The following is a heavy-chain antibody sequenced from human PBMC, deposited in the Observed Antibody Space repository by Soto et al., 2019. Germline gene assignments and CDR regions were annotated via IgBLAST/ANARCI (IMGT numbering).Heavy chain of an antibody. D-gene: IGHD2-21*01. CDR2: IWFDGDNK. CDR3: AREFAEWTFDY. V-gene: IGHV3-33*01. Sequence: QVQLVESGGGVVQPGRSLRLSCAASGFTFASYGMHWVRQAPGKGLXXVATIWFDGDNKKFAESVKGRFTISRDNPKNTLYLQMNSLRVDDTAVYFCAREFAEWTFDYWGQGTLVSVSS. J-gene: IGHJ4*02. CDR1: GFTFASYG.